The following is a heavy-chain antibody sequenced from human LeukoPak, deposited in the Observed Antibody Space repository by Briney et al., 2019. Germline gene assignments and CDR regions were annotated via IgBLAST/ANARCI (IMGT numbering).Heavy chain of an antibody. CDR3: AKDDLGDITVITAY. CDR1: GFTFSSYA. D-gene: IGHD3-22*01. CDR2: ISGSGGST. Sequence: TGGSLRLSCAASGFTFSSYAMSWVRQAPGKGLEWVSAISGSGGSTYYADSVKGRFTISRDNSKNTLYLQMNSLRAEDMAVYYCAKDDLGDITVITAYWGQGTLVTLSS. V-gene: IGHV3-23*01. J-gene: IGHJ4*02.